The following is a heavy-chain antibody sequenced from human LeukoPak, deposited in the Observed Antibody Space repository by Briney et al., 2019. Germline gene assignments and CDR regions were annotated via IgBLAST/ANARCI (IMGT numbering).Heavy chain of an antibody. CDR2: ISSCSSTI. J-gene: IGHJ6*02. Sequence: GGSLRLSCAASGFTFSNSWMNWVRQAPGKGLEWVSYISSCSSTIYYADSVKGRFTISRDNAKNSLYLQMNSLRAEDTAVYYCARDFPNLYCGGDCFYYYYGMDVWGQGTTVTVSS. V-gene: IGHV3-48*04. D-gene: IGHD2-21*02. CDR1: GFTFSNSW. CDR3: ARDFPNLYCGGDCFYYYYGMDV.